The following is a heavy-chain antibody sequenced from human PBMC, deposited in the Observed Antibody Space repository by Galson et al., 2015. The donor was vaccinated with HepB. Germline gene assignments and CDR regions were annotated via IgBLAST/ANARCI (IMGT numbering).Heavy chain of an antibody. Sequence: SLRLSCAASGFTFSSYGMHWVRQAPGKGLEWVAVIWYDGTNKYYADSVKGRFTISRDNSKNRLYLQMNSLRAEDTAVYYCARDRGYSSRGAGDWGQGTLVSVSS. CDR2: IWYDGTNK. CDR1: GFTFSSYG. J-gene: IGHJ4*02. V-gene: IGHV3-33*08. CDR3: ARDRGYSSRGAGD. D-gene: IGHD6-13*01.